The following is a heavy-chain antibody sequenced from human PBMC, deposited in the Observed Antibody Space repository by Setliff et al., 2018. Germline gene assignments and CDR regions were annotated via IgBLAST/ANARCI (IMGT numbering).Heavy chain of an antibody. J-gene: IGHJ5*02. CDR3: ARDYQGGWFAP. D-gene: IGHD3-16*01. V-gene: IGHV1-18*01. CDR2: ISAYKDKT. CDR1: GYTFNTYG. Sequence: ASVKVSCKSYGYTFNTYGISWVRLAPGQGPEWMGWISAYKDKTRSTERFQDRLTLTIDTSTNTVFMELRDLRADDTATYYCARDYQGGWFAPWGQGIMVTVS.